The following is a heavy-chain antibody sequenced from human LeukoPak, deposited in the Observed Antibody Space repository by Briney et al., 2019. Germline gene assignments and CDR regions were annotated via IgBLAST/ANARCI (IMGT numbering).Heavy chain of an antibody. CDR3: ARAIAAAANFDY. Sequence: ASVKVSCKASGYTFTGYYMHWVRQAPGQGLEWMGIINPSGGSTSYAQKFQGRVTMTRDTSTSTVYMELSSLRSEDTAVYHCARAIAAAANFDYWGQGTLVTVSS. CDR2: INPSGGST. V-gene: IGHV1-46*01. J-gene: IGHJ4*02. D-gene: IGHD6-13*01. CDR1: GYTFTGYY.